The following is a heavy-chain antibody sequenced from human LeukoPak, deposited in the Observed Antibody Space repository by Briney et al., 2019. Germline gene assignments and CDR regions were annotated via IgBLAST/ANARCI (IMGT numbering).Heavy chain of an antibody. CDR2: ISSSGSTI. CDR3: ARDSGYGFEYYFDY. J-gene: IGHJ4*02. D-gene: IGHD5-12*01. Sequence: GGSLRLSCVASGFTFSSYEMNWVRQAPGKGLEWVSYISSSGSTIYYADSVKGRFTISRDNAKNSLYLQMNSLRAEDTAVYYCARDSGYGFEYYFDYWGQGTLVTVSS. V-gene: IGHV3-48*03. CDR1: GFTFSSYE.